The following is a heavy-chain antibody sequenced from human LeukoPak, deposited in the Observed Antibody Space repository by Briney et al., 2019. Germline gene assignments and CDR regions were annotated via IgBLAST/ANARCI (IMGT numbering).Heavy chain of an antibody. D-gene: IGHD2-21*02. CDR2: INPHSGGT. V-gene: IGHV1-2*02. Sequence: ASVKVSCKASGYTFTGYYMHWVRQAPGQGLEWMGWINPHSGGTNYAQEFQGRVTMTRDTSISTAYMELSSLRPDDTAVYSCARGVTARGFYYYMDIWGNGTTVTISS. CDR3: ARGVTARGFYYYMDI. CDR1: GYTFTGYY. J-gene: IGHJ6*03.